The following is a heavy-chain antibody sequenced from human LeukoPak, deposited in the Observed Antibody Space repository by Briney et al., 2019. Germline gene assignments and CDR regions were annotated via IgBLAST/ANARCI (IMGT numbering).Heavy chain of an antibody. CDR1: GFTFSSYA. J-gene: IGHJ4*02. V-gene: IGHV3-23*01. Sequence: GVVRLSCAASGFTFSSYAMSWVRQAPGKGLEWVSAISGSGGSTYYADSVKGRFTISRDNSKNTLYLQMNSLRAEDTAVYYCAKGGDCSGGSCYGDSGFDYWGQGTLVTVSS. CDR3: AKGGDCSGGSCYGDSGFDY. D-gene: IGHD2-15*01. CDR2: ISGSGGST.